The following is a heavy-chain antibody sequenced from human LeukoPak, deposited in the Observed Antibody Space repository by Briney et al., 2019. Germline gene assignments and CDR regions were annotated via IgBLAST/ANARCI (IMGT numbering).Heavy chain of an antibody. D-gene: IGHD3-10*01. V-gene: IGHV3-30*04. CDR2: ISYDGSNK. J-gene: IGHJ5*02. CDR1: GFSIRSYA. Sequence: GGSLRLSWAASGFSIRSYAMHWVRQAPGKGLDWVAVISYDGSNKKYADSVKGRFTISRDNSKNTLYLQMNSLRAEDTAVYYCARVGLGVGSGRKASGFDPWGQGTLVTVSS. CDR3: ARVGLGVGSGRKASGFDP.